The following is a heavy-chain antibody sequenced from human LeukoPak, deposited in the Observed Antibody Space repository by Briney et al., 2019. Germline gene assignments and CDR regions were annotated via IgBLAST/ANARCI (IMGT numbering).Heavy chain of an antibody. V-gene: IGHV3-30*02. CDR3: AKRTDFGDPRDYMDL. CDR1: GFTFSRYG. J-gene: IGHJ5*02. Sequence: PGGSLRLSCVASGFTFSRYGMHWVRQAPGKGLEWVAFIRFDGSNQYYADSVKGRFAISRDNSRNTVSLQMSDLRIEDMALYYCAKRTDFGDPRDYMDLWGQGTLVTVSS. D-gene: IGHD4/OR15-4a*01. CDR2: IRFDGSNQ.